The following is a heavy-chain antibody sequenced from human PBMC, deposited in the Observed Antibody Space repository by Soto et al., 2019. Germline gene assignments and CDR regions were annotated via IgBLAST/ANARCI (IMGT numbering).Heavy chain of an antibody. Sequence: ASVKVSCKASGYNFMPYGVNWVRQAPGQGLEWMGWISPWKGNTNYAQSFQGRVTMTTDTSTSTAYMELGSLTSDDTAVYYCARDLDPSGSYYTDYWGPGTLVTVSS. CDR3: ARDLDPSGSYYTDY. V-gene: IGHV1-18*04. CDR1: GYNFMPYG. J-gene: IGHJ4*02. CDR2: ISPWKGNT. D-gene: IGHD3-10*01.